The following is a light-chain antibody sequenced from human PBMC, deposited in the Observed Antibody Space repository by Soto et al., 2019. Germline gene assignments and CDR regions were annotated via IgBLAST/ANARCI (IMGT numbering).Light chain of an antibody. CDR2: EVS. CDR3: RSYTSSSTRV. Sequence: QSVLTQPASVSGSPGQSITISCTGTSSDVGAYDFVSWYQQHPDKAPKLMIYEVSNRPSGVSNRFSGSKSVNTATLTISGFQAEDEADYYCRSYTSSSTRVFGTGTKDTDL. V-gene: IGLV2-14*03. CDR1: SSDVGAYDF. J-gene: IGLJ1*01.